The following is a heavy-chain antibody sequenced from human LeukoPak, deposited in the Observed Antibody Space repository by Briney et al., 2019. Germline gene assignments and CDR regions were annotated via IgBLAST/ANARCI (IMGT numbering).Heavy chain of an antibody. Sequence: PSETLSLTCTVSGASISSSTHYWGWIRQPPGKGLEWIGSFSYSGSTYYNPSLKSRVTISVDTSKNQVSLRRSAVTAADTAVYYCATGKGYYLYYMDVWGKGTTVTVSS. CDR1: GASISSSTHY. CDR3: ATGKGYYLYYMDV. J-gene: IGHJ6*03. V-gene: IGHV4-39*07. CDR2: FSYSGST.